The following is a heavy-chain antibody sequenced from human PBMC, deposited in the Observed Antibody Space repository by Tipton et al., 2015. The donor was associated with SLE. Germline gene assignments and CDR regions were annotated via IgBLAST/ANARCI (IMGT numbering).Heavy chain of an antibody. Sequence: LRLSCTVYGGSISSSSYYWGWIRQPPGKGLEWIGSIYYSGSTNYNPSLKSRVTISVDTSKNQFSLKLSSVTAADTAVYYCARGAAVAGDAFDIWGQGTMVTVSS. D-gene: IGHD6-19*01. CDR1: GGSISSSSYY. CDR2: IYYSGST. J-gene: IGHJ3*02. CDR3: ARGAAVAGDAFDI. V-gene: IGHV4-39*07.